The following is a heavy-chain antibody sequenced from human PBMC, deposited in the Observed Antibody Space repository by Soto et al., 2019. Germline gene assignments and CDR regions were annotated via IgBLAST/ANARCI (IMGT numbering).Heavy chain of an antibody. D-gene: IGHD7-27*01. J-gene: IGHJ6*02. V-gene: IGHV5-10-1*01. CDR2: IDPSDSYT. CDR3: ARQGTGDYYYYYGMDV. Sequence: GESLKISCKGSGYSFTSYWISWVRQMPGKGLEWMGRIDPSDSYTNYSPSFQGHFTISADKSISTAYLQWSSLKASDTAMYYCARQGTGDYYYYYGMDVWGQGTTVTVSS. CDR1: GYSFTSYW.